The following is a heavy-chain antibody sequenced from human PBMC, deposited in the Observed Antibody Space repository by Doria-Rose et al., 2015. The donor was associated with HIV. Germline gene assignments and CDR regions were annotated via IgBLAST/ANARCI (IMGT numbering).Heavy chain of an antibody. V-gene: IGHV2-26*01. CDR3: ARIKSSRWYHKYYFDF. D-gene: IGHD6-13*01. CDR2: TFSDDER. CDR1: GVSLSSPGMG. J-gene: IGHJ4*02. Sequence: QVTLKESGPVLVKPTETPTLTCTVSGVSLSSPGMGVSWIRQPPGKALKWLANTFSDDERSYKTPLKSRLTISRGTSKSQVVLTMTDMDPVDTATYYCARIKSSRWYHKYYFDFWGQGTLVIVSA.